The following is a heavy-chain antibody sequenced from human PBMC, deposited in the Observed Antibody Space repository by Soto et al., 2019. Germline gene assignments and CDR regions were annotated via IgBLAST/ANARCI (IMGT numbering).Heavy chain of an antibody. Sequence: GGSLRLSCAASGFTFSSYAMSWVRQAPGKGLEWVSAISGSGGSTYYADSVKGRFTISRDNSKNTLSLQMDSLRAEDTAVYYCAKGVVSDPYDYWGQGTLVTVSS. CDR3: AKGVVSDPYDY. V-gene: IGHV3-23*01. CDR1: GFTFSSYA. CDR2: ISGSGGST. J-gene: IGHJ4*02. D-gene: IGHD2-21*01.